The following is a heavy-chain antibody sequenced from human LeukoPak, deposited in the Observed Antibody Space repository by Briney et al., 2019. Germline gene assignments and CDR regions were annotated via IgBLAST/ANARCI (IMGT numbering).Heavy chain of an antibody. J-gene: IGHJ4*02. V-gene: IGHV4-30-4*01. CDR3: ARVCPPYSSDGSFDY. CDR1: GGSISSGDYY. D-gene: IGHD6-25*01. CDR2: IYYSGST. Sequence: SETLSLTCTVSGGSISSGDYYWSWIRQPPGKGLEWIGYIYYSGSTYYNPSLKSRVTISVDTSKNQFSLKLSSVTAADTAVYYCARVCPPYSSDGSFDYWGQGTLVTVSS.